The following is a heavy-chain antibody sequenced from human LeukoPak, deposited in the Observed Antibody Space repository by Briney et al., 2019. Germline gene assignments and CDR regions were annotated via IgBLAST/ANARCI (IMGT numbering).Heavy chain of an antibody. D-gene: IGHD3-3*01. Sequence: PSETLSLTCTVSGGSISSYYWSWIRQPPGKGLEWIGYIYYSGSTNYNPSLKSRVTISVDTSKNQFSLKLSSVTAADTAVYYCARVLESYYYYYMDVWGKGTTVTVSS. J-gene: IGHJ6*03. CDR2: IYYSGST. V-gene: IGHV4-59*01. CDR1: GGSISSYY. CDR3: ARVLESYYYYYMDV.